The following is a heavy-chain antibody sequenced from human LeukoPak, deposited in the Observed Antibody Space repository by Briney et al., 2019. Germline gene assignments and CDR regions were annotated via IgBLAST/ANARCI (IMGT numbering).Heavy chain of an antibody. J-gene: IGHJ4*02. D-gene: IGHD3-22*01. Sequence: GGSLRLSCAASGFTFNSYAMSWVRQAPGKGLEWVSVISGSGGSTYYADSVKGRFTISRDNSKNTLYLQMNSLRAEDTAVYYCAKTYDSSGCCYDYWGQGTLVTVSS. CDR3: AKTYDSSGCCYDY. CDR1: GFTFNSYA. CDR2: ISGSGGST. V-gene: IGHV3-23*01.